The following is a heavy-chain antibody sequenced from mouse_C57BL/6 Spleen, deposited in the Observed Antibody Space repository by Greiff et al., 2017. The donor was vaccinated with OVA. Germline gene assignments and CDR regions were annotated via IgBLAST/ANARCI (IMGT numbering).Heavy chain of an antibody. D-gene: IGHD2-4*01. CDR1: GFSLSTFGMG. J-gene: IGHJ2*01. CDR3: ARIRDDDGRFDY. V-gene: IGHV8-8*01. Sequence: QVTLKVSGPGILQPSQTLSLTCSFSGFSLSTFGMGVGWIRQPSGKGLEWLAHLWWDDDKYYHPALKSPLSISKNTYKNQVLLKIANVDTADTATYDGARIRDDDGRFDYGGQGTTLTVSS. CDR2: LWWDDDK.